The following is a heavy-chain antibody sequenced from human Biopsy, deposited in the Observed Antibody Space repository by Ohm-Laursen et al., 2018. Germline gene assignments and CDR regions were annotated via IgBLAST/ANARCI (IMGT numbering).Heavy chain of an antibody. V-gene: IGHV3-53*01. CDR3: VRGRAY. Sequence: GSLRLSCTASGFTVSTTHVSWVRQAPGRALEWVSIIYLDGNTYYTDSVKGRFTISRDNSKNALYLQMNSLRPADTAKYYCVRGRAYWGQGTLVTVSS. CDR2: IYLDGNT. J-gene: IGHJ4*02. CDR1: GFTVSTTH.